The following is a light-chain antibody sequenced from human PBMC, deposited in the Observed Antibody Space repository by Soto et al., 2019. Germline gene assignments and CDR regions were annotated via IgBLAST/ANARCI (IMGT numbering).Light chain of an antibody. CDR1: SSDVGSYNL. J-gene: IGLJ2*01. V-gene: IGLV2-23*01. CDR3: CSYAGSLV. CDR2: EGS. Sequence: QSALTQPASVSGSPGQSITISCTGTSSDVGSYNLVSWHQQHPGKAPKLMIYEGSKRPSGVSNRFSGSKSGNTASLTISGLQAEDEADYYCCSYAGSLVFGGGTKLTVL.